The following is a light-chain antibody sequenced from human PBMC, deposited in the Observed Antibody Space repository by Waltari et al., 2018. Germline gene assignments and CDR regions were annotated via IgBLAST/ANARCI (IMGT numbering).Light chain of an antibody. V-gene: IGKV1-8*01. J-gene: IGKJ1*01. Sequence: AIRITQSPSSLSASTGDRVTITCRASQGISSYLAWYQQKPGKAPKLLIYAASTLQSGVPSRFSGSGSGTDFTLTISCLQSEDFATYYCQQYYSYPQTFGQGTKEEIK. CDR2: AAS. CDR1: QGISSY. CDR3: QQYYSYPQT.